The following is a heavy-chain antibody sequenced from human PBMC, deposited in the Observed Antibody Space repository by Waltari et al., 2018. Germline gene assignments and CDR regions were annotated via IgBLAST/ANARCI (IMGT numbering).Heavy chain of an antibody. V-gene: IGHV3-23*01. J-gene: IGHJ4*02. CDR2: ITVADDT. D-gene: IGHD1-20*01. Sequence: EVQLLESGGGLVQPGGSLRLSCAASGFTFSNFPINWVRLAPGTGLEWVSAITVADDTYYADSLRGRFTISRDSSKDTVHLQINGLRVEDTAVYYCATPFYNWDDPLHSWGQGNQVTVSS. CDR1: GFTFSNFP. CDR3: ATPFYNWDDPLHS.